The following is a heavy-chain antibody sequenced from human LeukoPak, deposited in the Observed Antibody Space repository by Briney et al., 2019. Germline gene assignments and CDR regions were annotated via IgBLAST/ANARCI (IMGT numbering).Heavy chain of an antibody. D-gene: IGHD2-15*01. Sequence: GGSLRLSCAASGFTFSSYYMTWVRQAPGKGLEWVSTSTGGTTYYADSVRGRFTISRDNSKNSLYLQMNSLRAEDTAVYYCARYCTGSCYSGVDHWGQGTLVTVSS. J-gene: IGHJ4*02. CDR3: ARYCTGSCYSGVDH. CDR1: GFTFSSYY. V-gene: IGHV3-23*01. CDR2: STGGTT.